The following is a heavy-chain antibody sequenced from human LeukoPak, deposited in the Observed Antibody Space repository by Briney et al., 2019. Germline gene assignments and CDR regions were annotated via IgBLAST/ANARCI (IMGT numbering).Heavy chain of an antibody. D-gene: IGHD2-2*01. Sequence: SETLSLTCAVYGGSFSGYYWSWIRQPSGKGLEWTGEINHSGSTNYNPSLKSRVTISVDTSKNQFSLKLSSVTAADTAVYYCARGPLRYCSSTSCYASGWYNYWGQGTLVTVSS. V-gene: IGHV4-34*01. CDR1: GGSFSGYY. CDR2: INHSGST. CDR3: ARGPLRYCSSTSCYASGWYNY. J-gene: IGHJ4*02.